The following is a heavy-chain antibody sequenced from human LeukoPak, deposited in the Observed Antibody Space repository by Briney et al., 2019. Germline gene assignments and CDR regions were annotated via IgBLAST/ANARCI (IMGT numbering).Heavy chain of an antibody. Sequence: GGSLRLSCAASGFTFSSYAMSWVRQAPGKGLEWVSAISGSGGSTYYADSVKGRFTISRDNSKNTLYLQMNSLRAEDTAVYYXXXXXXXIVVXPAAAERGDYWGQGTLVTVSS. CDR2: ISGSGGST. D-gene: IGHD2-2*01. V-gene: IGHV3-23*01. CDR3: XXXXXXIVVXPAAAERGDY. CDR1: GFTFSSYA. J-gene: IGHJ4*02.